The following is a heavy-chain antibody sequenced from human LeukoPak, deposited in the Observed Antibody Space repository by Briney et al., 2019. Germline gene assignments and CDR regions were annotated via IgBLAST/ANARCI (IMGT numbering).Heavy chain of an antibody. CDR3: ASHCSTTSCPTTPSRWNAFDI. D-gene: IGHD2-2*01. CDR2: IIPIFGTA. V-gene: IGHV1-69*05. J-gene: IGHJ3*02. CDR1: GGTFTIYA. Sequence: ASVKVSCKASGGTFTIYAISWVRQAPGQGLEWMGGIIPIFGTANYAQKFQGRVTITTDESTSTAYMELSSLRTEDTAVYYCASHCSTTSCPTTPSRWNAFDIWRQGTMVTVSS.